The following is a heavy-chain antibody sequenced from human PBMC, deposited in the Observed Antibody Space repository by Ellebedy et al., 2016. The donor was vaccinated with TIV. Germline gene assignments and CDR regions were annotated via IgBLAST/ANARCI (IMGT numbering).Heavy chain of an antibody. CDR3: AKDFIRYFDL. V-gene: IGHV3-30*07. CDR1: GFTFSSYA. J-gene: IGHJ2*01. CDR2: ISYDGSNK. Sequence: GESLKISCAASGFTFSSYAMHWVRQAPGKGLEWVAVISYDGSNKYYADSVKGRFTISRDNSKNTLYLQMNSLRAEDTAAYYCAKDFIRYFDLWGRGTLVTVSS. D-gene: IGHD3-16*01.